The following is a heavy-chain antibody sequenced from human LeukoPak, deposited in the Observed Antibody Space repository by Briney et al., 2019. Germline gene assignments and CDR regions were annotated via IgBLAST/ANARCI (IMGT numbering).Heavy chain of an antibody. Sequence: RGSLRLSCAASGFTFRSYTMNWVRQAPGKGLEWVSSISSGSSSIYYADSVKGRFTIYRDNAKKSLYLQMNSLRAEDTAMYYCARGFCTSTSCYGSYWGQGTLVTVSS. D-gene: IGHD2-2*01. CDR1: GFTFRSYT. V-gene: IGHV3-21*01. J-gene: IGHJ4*02. CDR2: ISSGSSSI. CDR3: ARGFCTSTSCYGSY.